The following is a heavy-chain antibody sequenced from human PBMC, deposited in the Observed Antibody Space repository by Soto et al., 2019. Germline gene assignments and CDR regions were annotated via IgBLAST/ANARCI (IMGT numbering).Heavy chain of an antibody. CDR2: IYYSGST. Sequence: TLSLTCTVSGGSISSGDYYWSWIRQPPGKGLEWIGYIYYSGSTYYNPSLKSRVTISVDTSKNQFSLKLSSVTAADTAVYYCARDRGLRFLEWLNWGQGTLVTVS. V-gene: IGHV4-30-4*01. D-gene: IGHD3-3*01. J-gene: IGHJ4*02. CDR1: GGSISSGDYY. CDR3: ARDRGLRFLEWLN.